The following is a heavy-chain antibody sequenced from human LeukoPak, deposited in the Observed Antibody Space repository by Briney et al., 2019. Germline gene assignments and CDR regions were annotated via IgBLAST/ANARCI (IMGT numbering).Heavy chain of an antibody. CDR3: ARETGGSFEYFDY. J-gene: IGHJ4*02. V-gene: IGHV1-2*06. D-gene: IGHD7-27*01. CDR1: GYSFTSYY. CDR2: IKPRSGGT. Sequence: ASVKVSCKASGYSFTSYYIHWVRQAPGQGLGWVGRIKPRSGGTNYAQKFQGRVTMTRDTSITTAYMGLSSLRSDETAVYYCARETGGSFEYFDYWGQGTLVTVSS.